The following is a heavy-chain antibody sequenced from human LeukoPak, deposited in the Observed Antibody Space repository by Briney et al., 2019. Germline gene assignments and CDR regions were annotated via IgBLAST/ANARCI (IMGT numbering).Heavy chain of an antibody. J-gene: IGHJ4*02. Sequence: ASVKVSCKASGYTFTSYGISWVRQAPGQGLEWMGWISAYNGNTNYAQKLQGRVTMTTDTSTSTAYMELSSLRSEDTAVYYCARGWLRLGELSTDFDYWGQGTLVTVSS. D-gene: IGHD3-16*02. CDR3: ARGWLRLGELSTDFDY. CDR1: GYTFTSYG. V-gene: IGHV1-18*01. CDR2: ISAYNGNT.